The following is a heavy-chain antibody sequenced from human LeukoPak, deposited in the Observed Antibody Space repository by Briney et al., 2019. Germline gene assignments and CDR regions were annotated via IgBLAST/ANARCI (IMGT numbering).Heavy chain of an antibody. V-gene: IGHV3-48*03. D-gene: IGHD3-10*01. CDR3: ARDRFGELFNWFDP. Sequence: GGSLRLSCAASGFTFSSYEMNWVRQAPGKGLEWVSYISSSGSTIYYADSVKGRYTISRDNAKNSLYLQMNSLRAEDTAVYYCARDRFGELFNWFDPWGQGTLVTVSS. CDR1: GFTFSSYE. J-gene: IGHJ5*02. CDR2: ISSSGSTI.